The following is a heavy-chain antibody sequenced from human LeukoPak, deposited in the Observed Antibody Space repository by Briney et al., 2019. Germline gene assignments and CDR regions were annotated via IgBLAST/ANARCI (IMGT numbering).Heavy chain of an antibody. J-gene: IGHJ5*02. D-gene: IGHD3-10*01. CDR1: GGTFSSYA. CDR2: INAGNGNT. Sequence: GASVKVSCKASGGTFSSYAISWVRQAPGQRLEWMGWINAGNGNTKYSQKFQGRVTITRDTSASTAYMELSSLRSEDTAVYYCARARIPYGSGSYFQNWFDPWGQGTLVTVSS. V-gene: IGHV1-3*01. CDR3: ARARIPYGSGSYFQNWFDP.